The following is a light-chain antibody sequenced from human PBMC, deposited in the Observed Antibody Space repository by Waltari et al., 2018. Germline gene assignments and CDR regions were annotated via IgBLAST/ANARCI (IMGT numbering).Light chain of an antibody. V-gene: IGLV2-11*01. CDR1: SSHVGGYNY. J-gene: IGLJ3*02. Sequence: QSALTQPRSVSGSPGQSVTISCTGTSSHVGGYNYVSWYQQHPGKAPKLMIDDVSKRPSGVPDRFSGSKSGNTASLTISGLQAEDEADYYCCSYAGSYTGVFGGGTKLTVL. CDR2: DVS. CDR3: CSYAGSYTGV.